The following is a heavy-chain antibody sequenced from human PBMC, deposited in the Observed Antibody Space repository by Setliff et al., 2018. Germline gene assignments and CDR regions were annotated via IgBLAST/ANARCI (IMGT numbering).Heavy chain of an antibody. Sequence: SETLSLTCAVSGGSISSSNWWSWVRQPPGKGLEWIGEIYHSGSTNYNPSLKSRVTISVDKSKNQFSLKLSSVTAADTAVYYCARDWGGSGWYFDYWGQGTLVTVSS. J-gene: IGHJ4*02. CDR3: ARDWGGSGWYFDY. D-gene: IGHD6-19*01. CDR1: GGSISSSNW. CDR2: IYHSGST. V-gene: IGHV4-4*02.